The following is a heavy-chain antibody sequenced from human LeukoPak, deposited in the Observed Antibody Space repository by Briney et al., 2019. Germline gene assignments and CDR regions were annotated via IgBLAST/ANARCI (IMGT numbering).Heavy chain of an antibody. Sequence: LAGGSLRLSCAASGFTFSSYAMHWVRQAPGKGLEWVAVISYDGSNKYYADSVKGRFTISRDNSKNTLYLQMNSLRAEDTAVYYCASQEADDQLPSMDVWGQGTTVTVSS. CDR3: ASQEADDQLPSMDV. CDR1: GFTFSSYA. CDR2: ISYDGSNK. D-gene: IGHD2-2*01. J-gene: IGHJ6*02. V-gene: IGHV3-30-3*01.